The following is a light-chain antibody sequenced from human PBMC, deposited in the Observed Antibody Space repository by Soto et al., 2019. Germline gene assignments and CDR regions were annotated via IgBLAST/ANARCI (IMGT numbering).Light chain of an antibody. CDR2: SND. CDR1: GSNIGSHN. V-gene: IGLV1-44*01. Sequence: QSVLTQPPSASGTPGQRVTISCSGSGSNIGSHNVSWYQQLPGTAPNLLIYSNDQRPSGVPDRFSGSKSGTSASLAISGLQSEDEADYYCAAWDDSLSGAVFGGGTQLTVL. CDR3: AAWDDSLSGAV. J-gene: IGLJ7*01.